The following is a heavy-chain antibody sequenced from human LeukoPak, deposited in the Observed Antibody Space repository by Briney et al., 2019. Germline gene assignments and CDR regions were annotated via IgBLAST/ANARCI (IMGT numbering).Heavy chain of an antibody. CDR2: IWYDGSNK. Sequence: GGSLRLSCAASGFTFSNYGMHWVRQAPGKGLEWVAVIWYDGSNKYYADFVKGRFTISRDNSKNTLHLQMNSLRAEDTAVYYCAKDGGYCSGGSCYSGAEYFQHWGQGTLVTVSS. J-gene: IGHJ1*01. D-gene: IGHD2-15*01. CDR3: AKDGGYCSGGSCYSGAEYFQH. V-gene: IGHV3-33*06. CDR1: GFTFSNYG.